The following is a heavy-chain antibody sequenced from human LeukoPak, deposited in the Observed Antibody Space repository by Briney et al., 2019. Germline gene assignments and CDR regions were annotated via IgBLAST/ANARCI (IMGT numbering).Heavy chain of an antibody. Sequence: PSQTLSLTCTFSGCSISSGGYYLSWIRQHPGKGLEWIGYIYYRGSTYYTPSLKSRFTISVDTSKKQFSLKLSSVTAADRAVYYCARGSSGGATRWLDPWGQGSLVTVSS. CDR2: IYYRGST. D-gene: IGHD2-21*01. V-gene: IGHV4-31*03. J-gene: IGHJ5*02. CDR1: GCSISSGGYY. CDR3: ARGSSGGATRWLDP.